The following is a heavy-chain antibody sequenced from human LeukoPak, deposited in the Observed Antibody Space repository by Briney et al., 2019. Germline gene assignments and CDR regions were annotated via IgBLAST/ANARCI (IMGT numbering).Heavy chain of an antibody. CDR1: GFTFSRYT. D-gene: IGHD3-22*01. V-gene: IGHV3-21*01. Sequence: GGSLRLSCAASGFTFSRYTMNWVRQAPGKGLEWVSSISSSSSYIYYADSVKGRFTISRYNAKNSLYLQMNSLRAEDTAVYYCARDGSGYSDPVDYWGRGTLVTVSS. CDR2: ISSSSSYI. CDR3: ARDGSGYSDPVDY. J-gene: IGHJ4*02.